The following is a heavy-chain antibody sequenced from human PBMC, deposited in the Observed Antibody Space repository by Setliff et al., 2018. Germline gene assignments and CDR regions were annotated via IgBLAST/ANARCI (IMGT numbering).Heavy chain of an antibody. Sequence: PSETLSLTCTVSGGSINSGSYYWSWIRQSAGKGLEWIGYIYTSGSTNYNPSLKSRVTISLDTSKNQFSLKLSFVTAADTAVYYCARERSYYYDSSGYSVNYYMDVWGKGTTVTVSS. CDR2: IYTSGST. J-gene: IGHJ6*03. CDR3: ARERSYYYDSSGYSVNYYMDV. V-gene: IGHV4-61*09. D-gene: IGHD3-22*01. CDR1: GGSINSGSYY.